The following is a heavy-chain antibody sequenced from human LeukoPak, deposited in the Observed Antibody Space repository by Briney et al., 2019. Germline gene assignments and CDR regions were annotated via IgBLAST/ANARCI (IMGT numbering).Heavy chain of an antibody. J-gene: IGHJ4*02. Sequence: QPGGSLRLTCAASGFTVSSNYMSWVRQAPGKGLEWVSIIYSGGNTYYADSVKGRFTISRDNSKNTLYLQMNSLRAEDTAVYYCARGEAFDYWGQGTLVTVSS. V-gene: IGHV3-53*01. CDR3: ARGEAFDY. CDR1: GFTVSSNY. CDR2: IYSGGNT.